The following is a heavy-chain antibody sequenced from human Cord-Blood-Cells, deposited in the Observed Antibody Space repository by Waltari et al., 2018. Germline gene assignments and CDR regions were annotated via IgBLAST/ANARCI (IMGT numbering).Heavy chain of an antibody. Sequence: QVQLQESGPGLVKPSETLSLTCTVPGGPISRHYWSCIRQPAGKGLEWIGRSYTSGSTNYNPSLKSRVTMSVDTSKNQFSLKLSSVTAADTAVYYCARSYSSGRGAWGAWDIWGQGTMVTVSS. CDR2: SYTSGST. D-gene: IGHD6-19*01. CDR1: GGPISRHY. CDR3: ARSYSSGRGAWGAWDI. V-gene: IGHV4-4*07. J-gene: IGHJ3*02.